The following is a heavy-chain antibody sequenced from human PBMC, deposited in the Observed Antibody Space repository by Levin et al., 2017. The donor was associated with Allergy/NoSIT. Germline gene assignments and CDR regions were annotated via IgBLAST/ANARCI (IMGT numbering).Heavy chain of an antibody. V-gene: IGHV4-34*01. CDR2: SNHGGIT. J-gene: IGHJ4*02. D-gene: IGHD5-18*01. Sequence: SETLSLTCAVHGGSFSDNYWSWIRQPPGKGLEWIGESNHGGITNYNPSLKSRVTISLDTSKNQFSLKLSSVTAADTALYYCAAYNYGSLDYWGQGTRVTVSS. CDR3: AAYNYGSLDY. CDR1: GGSFSDNY.